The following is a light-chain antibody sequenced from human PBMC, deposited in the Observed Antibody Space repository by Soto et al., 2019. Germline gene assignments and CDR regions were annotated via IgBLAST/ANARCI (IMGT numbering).Light chain of an antibody. Sequence: QSVLTQPPSASGTPGQTIAISCSGGSSNIGSHTVNWYQQLPGTAPRLLIYSNTQRPSGLPDRFSGSKSGTSASLAISGLHAEYDGDYYCAAWDDSLNAVVFGGGTKLTVL. CDR2: SNT. J-gene: IGLJ2*01. V-gene: IGLV1-44*01. CDR3: AAWDDSLNAVV. CDR1: SSNIGSHT.